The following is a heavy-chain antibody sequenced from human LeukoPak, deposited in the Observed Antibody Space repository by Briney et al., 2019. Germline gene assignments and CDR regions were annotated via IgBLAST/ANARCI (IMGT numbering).Heavy chain of an antibody. D-gene: IGHD2-2*01. CDR2: ISSSGSTI. CDR3: AKDLVPDIVVVPAAMGVFDY. J-gene: IGHJ4*02. Sequence: GGSLRLSCAASGFTFSDYYMSWIRQAPGKGLEWVSYISSSGSTIYYADSVKGRFTISRDNSKNTLYLQMNSLRAEDTAVYYCAKDLVPDIVVVPAAMGVFDYWGQGTLVTVSS. CDR1: GFTFSDYY. V-gene: IGHV3-11*01.